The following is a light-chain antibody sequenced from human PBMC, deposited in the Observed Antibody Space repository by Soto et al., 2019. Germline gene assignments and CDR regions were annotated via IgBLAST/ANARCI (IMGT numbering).Light chain of an antibody. CDR3: QQYNYLWT. Sequence: DTQMTQAASTLSASVGGKVTITCRASQSIRSALAWYQQKPGKAPKLLIFEASSLQSGVPSRFSGSGSETEFTLTVISLQPDDFATYYCQQYNYLWTFGQGTKVDIK. J-gene: IGKJ1*01. CDR2: EAS. V-gene: IGKV1-5*03. CDR1: QSIRSA.